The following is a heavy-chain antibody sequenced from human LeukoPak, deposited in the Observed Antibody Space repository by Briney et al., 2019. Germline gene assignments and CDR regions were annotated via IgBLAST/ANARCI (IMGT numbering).Heavy chain of an antibody. J-gene: IGHJ4*02. V-gene: IGHV3-11*04. D-gene: IGHD5-24*01. CDR1: GFTFSDSH. CDR3: ARIGYKGISFDY. CDR2: ISNSGSSI. Sequence: GGSLRLSCAVSGFTFSDSHMTWIRQAPGKGLEWVSYISNSGSSISYADSVKGRFTTSRDNAKNSLYLQMNSLRAEDTAVYYCARIGYKGISFDYWGQGKLVTVSS.